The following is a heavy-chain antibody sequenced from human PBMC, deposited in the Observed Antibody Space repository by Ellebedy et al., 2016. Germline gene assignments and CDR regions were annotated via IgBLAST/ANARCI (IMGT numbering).Heavy chain of an antibody. CDR1: GFTFSNCA. CDR3: AKNLGYSSAGLDV. Sequence: GGSLRLSXLASGFTFSNCAMHWVRQAPGKGLEYVSGINDNGRTIHHADSVKGRFTISRDDSKNTLYLQMDSLRADDTAVYYCAKNLGYSSAGLDVWGQGTTVTVSS. J-gene: IGHJ6*02. V-gene: IGHV3-64*04. D-gene: IGHD6-19*01. CDR2: INDNGRTI.